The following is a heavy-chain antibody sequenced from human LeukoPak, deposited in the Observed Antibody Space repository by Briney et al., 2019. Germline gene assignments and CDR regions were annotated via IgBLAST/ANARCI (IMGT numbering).Heavy chain of an antibody. J-gene: IGHJ4*02. CDR1: GFTFSSYG. D-gene: IGHD5-24*01. V-gene: IGHV3-30*02. CDR3: AKDAGGEMAPYVDY. CDR2: IRYDGSNK. Sequence: PGGSLRLSCAASGFTFSSYGMHWVRQAPGKGLEWVAFIRYDGSNKYFADSVKGRFTISRDNSKNTLYLQMNSLRAEDTAVYYCAKDAGGEMAPYVDYWGQGTLVTVSS.